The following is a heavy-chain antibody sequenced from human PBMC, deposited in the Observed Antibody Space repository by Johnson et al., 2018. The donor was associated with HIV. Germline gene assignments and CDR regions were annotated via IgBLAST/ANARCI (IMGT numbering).Heavy chain of an antibody. CDR3: AGEGSCYSCGAFDI. D-gene: IGHD2-15*01. Sequence: VQLVESGGGLVKPGRSLRLSCAASGFTFSSYGMHWVRQAPGKGLEWVSGISWNSGSIGYADSVKGRFTISRDNAKNSLYLQMNSLRAEDTAVYYCAGEGSCYSCGAFDIWGQGTMVTVSS. V-gene: IGHV3-9*01. CDR1: GFTFSSYG. CDR2: ISWNSGSI. J-gene: IGHJ3*02.